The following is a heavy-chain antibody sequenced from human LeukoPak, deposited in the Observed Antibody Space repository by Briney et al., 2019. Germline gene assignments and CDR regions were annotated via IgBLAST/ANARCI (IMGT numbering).Heavy chain of an antibody. CDR3: ARVGGSGRIY. Sequence: GGSLRLSCAASGFTFDDYAMHWVRQAPGKGLEWVSGISWNSGSIGYADSVKGRFTISRDNAKNSLYLQMNSLRAEDTAVYYCARVGGSGRIYWGQGTLVTVSS. CDR2: ISWNSGSI. D-gene: IGHD3-10*01. V-gene: IGHV3-9*01. CDR1: GFTFDDYA. J-gene: IGHJ4*02.